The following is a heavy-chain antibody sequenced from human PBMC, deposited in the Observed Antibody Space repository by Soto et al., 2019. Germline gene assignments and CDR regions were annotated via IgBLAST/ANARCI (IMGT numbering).Heavy chain of an antibody. CDR1: GFTFSSYA. J-gene: IGHJ3*02. Sequence: PGGSLRLSCAASGFTFSSYAMHWVRQAPGKGLEWVAVISYDGSNKYYADSVKGRFTISRDNSKNTLYLQMNSLRAEDTAVYYCARAAGYCSGGSCGPPDAFDIWGQGTIVTVSS. CDR3: ARAAGYCSGGSCGPPDAFDI. CDR2: ISYDGSNK. V-gene: IGHV3-30-3*01. D-gene: IGHD2-15*01.